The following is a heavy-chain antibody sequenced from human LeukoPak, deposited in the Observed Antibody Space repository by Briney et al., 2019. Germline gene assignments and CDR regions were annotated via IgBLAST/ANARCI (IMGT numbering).Heavy chain of an antibody. CDR2: MNPNSGNT. Sequence: ASVKVSCKAPGYTFTSYDINWVRQATGQGLEWMGWMNPNSGNTGYAQKFQGRVTITRNTSISTAYMELSSLRSEDTAVYYCARGRDYGDYVSLFYYYYYMDVWGKGTTVTVSS. CDR1: GYTFTSYD. V-gene: IGHV1-8*03. J-gene: IGHJ6*03. D-gene: IGHD4-17*01. CDR3: ARGRDYGDYVSLFYYYYYMDV.